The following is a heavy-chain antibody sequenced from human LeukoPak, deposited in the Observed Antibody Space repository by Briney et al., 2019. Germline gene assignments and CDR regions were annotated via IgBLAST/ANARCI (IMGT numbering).Heavy chain of an antibody. Sequence: ASVKVSCKVSGYTLTELSMHWVRQAPGKGLEWMGGFDPEDGETIYAQKFQGRVTITADESTSTAYMELSSLRSEDTAVYYCARAPLYDILTGYSNGMDVWGQGTTVTVSS. J-gene: IGHJ6*02. CDR3: ARAPLYDILTGYSNGMDV. D-gene: IGHD3-9*01. CDR2: FDPEDGET. V-gene: IGHV1-24*01. CDR1: GYTLTELS.